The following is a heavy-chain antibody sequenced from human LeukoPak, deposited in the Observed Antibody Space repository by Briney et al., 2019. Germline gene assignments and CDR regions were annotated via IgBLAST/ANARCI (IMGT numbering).Heavy chain of an antibody. CDR2: VNSDGRTT. D-gene: IGHD3-22*01. V-gene: IGHV3-74*01. CDR3: ARGSFGPNSGYYY. CDR1: GFTFSSYW. J-gene: IGHJ4*02. Sequence: GGSLRLSCAASGFTFSSYWMHWVRQAPGKGLVWVSRVNSDGRTTSYADSMKGRFTISRDNAKNTLYLQMSSLRAEDTAVYYCARGSFGPNSGYYYWGQGTLVTVSS.